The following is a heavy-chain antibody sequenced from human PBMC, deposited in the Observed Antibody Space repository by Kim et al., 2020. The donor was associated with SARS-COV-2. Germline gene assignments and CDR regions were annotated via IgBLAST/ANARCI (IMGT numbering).Heavy chain of an antibody. CDR3: ARHYYDILTGYYPYYFDY. D-gene: IGHD3-9*01. Sequence: LTSRFTISVDTSNNQFSLKLSSVTAADTAVYYCARHYYDILTGYYPYYFDYWGQGTLVTVSS. V-gene: IGHV4-61*07. J-gene: IGHJ4*02.